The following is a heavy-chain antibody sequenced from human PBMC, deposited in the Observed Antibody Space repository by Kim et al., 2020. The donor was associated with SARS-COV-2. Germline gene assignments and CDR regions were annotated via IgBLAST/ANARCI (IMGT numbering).Heavy chain of an antibody. J-gene: IGHJ4*02. CDR1: GYTFIHYW. V-gene: IGHV5-10-1*01. D-gene: IGHD3-16*01. Sequence: GESLKISCQGSGYTFIHYWLNWVRHMPGKGLEWMGKIDPSDSSTHYSPSFQGHVTMSVNASTNTAYLQWSGLKSSDTAIYYCASLGMIVGGAGDYWGQGTLVTVSS. CDR2: IDPSDSST. CDR3: ASLGMIVGGAGDY.